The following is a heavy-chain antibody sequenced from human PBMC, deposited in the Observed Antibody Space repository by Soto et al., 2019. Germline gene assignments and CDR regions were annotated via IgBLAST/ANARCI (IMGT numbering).Heavy chain of an antibody. CDR1: GGSITTGGYY. J-gene: IGHJ4*02. V-gene: IGHV4-31*03. D-gene: IGHD2-15*01. CDR2: RYYSEST. CDR3: ARTKCSGGSCYSWSLDY. Sequence: SETLSLTCTVSGGSITTGGYYWSWIRQLPGKGLEWIGHRYYSESTYYNPTLKSRVSISLDTSKNQFSLKLSFVTAADTAMYYCARTKCSGGSCYSWSLDYWGQGTPVTVSS.